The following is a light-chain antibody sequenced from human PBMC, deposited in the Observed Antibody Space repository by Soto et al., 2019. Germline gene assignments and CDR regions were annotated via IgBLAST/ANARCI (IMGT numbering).Light chain of an antibody. CDR1: QGISKY. CDR3: QKYNSAPRT. J-gene: IGKJ1*01. V-gene: IGKV1-27*01. Sequence: DIQMTQSPSSLSASVGDRVTITCRASQGISKYLAWYQQKPGKVPKLLIYAASTLQSGVPSRFSGSGSGTDFTLTIISLQPEDVATYYCQKYNSAPRTFGQGTKVEIK. CDR2: AAS.